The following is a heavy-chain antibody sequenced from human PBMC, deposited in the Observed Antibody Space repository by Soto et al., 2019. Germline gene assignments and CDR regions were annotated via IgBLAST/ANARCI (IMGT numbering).Heavy chain of an antibody. V-gene: IGHV4-30-2*01. Sequence: SLSLTCSVSGASIITGDFSWNWVRQPPGKGLEWVGYIYHDGSTYYNPSLKGRATISVDMSKNYFYLKLSSVTAADTGVYFCARGRSTSGYPNFDPWGQGTLVTVYS. CDR3: ARGRSTSGYPNFDP. J-gene: IGHJ5*02. D-gene: IGHD3-22*01. CDR1: GASIITGDFS. CDR2: IYHDGST.